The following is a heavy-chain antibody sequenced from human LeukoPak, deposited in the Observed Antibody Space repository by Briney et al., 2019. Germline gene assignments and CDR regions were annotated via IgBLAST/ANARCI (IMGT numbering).Heavy chain of an antibody. CDR3: ARAKEYGYNYGPGFGFDP. D-gene: IGHD5-18*01. V-gene: IGHV4-34*01. Sequence: SETLSLTCAVYGGSFSGYYWSWIRQPPGKGLEWIGEINHSGNTNYNPSLKSRVTISVDTSKSQISLEVTSVTAADTAVYYCARAKEYGYNYGPGFGFDPWGQGTPVTVSS. CDR2: INHSGNT. CDR1: GGSFSGYY. J-gene: IGHJ5*01.